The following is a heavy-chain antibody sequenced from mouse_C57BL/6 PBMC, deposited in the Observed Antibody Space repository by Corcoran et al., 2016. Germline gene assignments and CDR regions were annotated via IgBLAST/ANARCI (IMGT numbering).Heavy chain of an antibody. V-gene: IGHV1-81*01. CDR1: GYTFTSYG. D-gene: IGHD3-1*01. CDR2: IYPRSGNT. CDR3: ARSEDFSVAY. J-gene: IGHJ3*01. Sequence: QVQLQQSGAELARPGASVKLSCKASGYTFTSYGISWVKQRTGQGLEWIGEIYPRSGNTYYNEKFKGKATLTADKSSSTAYMELRSLTSEDSAVYFCARSEDFSVAYWGQGTLVTVSA.